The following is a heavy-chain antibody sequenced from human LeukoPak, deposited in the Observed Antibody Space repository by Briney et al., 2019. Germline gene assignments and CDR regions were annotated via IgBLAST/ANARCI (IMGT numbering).Heavy chain of an antibody. CDR1: GYTFTGYY. J-gene: IGHJ5*02. V-gene: IGHV1-2*06. CDR3: ARDLDILTGYLNWFDP. CDR2: INPNSGGT. Sequence: ASVKVSCKASGYTFTGYYMHWVRQAPGQGLEWMGRINPNSGGTNYAQKFQGRVTMTRDTSISTAYMEPSRLRSDDTAVYYCARDLDILTGYLNWFDPWGQGTLVTVSS. D-gene: IGHD3-9*01.